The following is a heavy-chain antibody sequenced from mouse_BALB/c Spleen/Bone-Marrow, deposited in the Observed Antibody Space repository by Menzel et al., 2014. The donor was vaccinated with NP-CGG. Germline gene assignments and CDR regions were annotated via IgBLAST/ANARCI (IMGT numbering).Heavy chain of an antibody. CDR2: INQDSSTI. CDR1: GFDFSRYW. Sequence: EAQLQESGGGLVQPGGSLKLSCAASGFDFSRYWMSWVRQAPGKGLEWIGEINQDSSTINYTPSLKDKFIISRDNAKNTLYLQMSKVRSEDTALYYCARPPLYYDYAWFAYWGQGTLVTVSA. J-gene: IGHJ3*01. V-gene: IGHV4-1*02. CDR3: ARPPLYYDYAWFAY. D-gene: IGHD2-4*01.